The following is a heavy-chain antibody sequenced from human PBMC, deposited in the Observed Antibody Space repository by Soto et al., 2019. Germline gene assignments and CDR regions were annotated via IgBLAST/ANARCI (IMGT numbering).Heavy chain of an antibody. D-gene: IGHD3-3*01. V-gene: IGHV3-23*01. CDR1: GFTFSSYA. CDR2: MSGSADST. CDR3: AKGGSDFWSAYPLDS. J-gene: IGHJ4*02. Sequence: HPGGSLRLSCAASGFTFSSYAMSWVRQTPGKGLEWVSAMSGSADSTYYADSVKGRFSISRDNSKNTLYLQVNSLRAEDTAVYYCAKGGSDFWSAYPLDSWGQGTLVTVSS.